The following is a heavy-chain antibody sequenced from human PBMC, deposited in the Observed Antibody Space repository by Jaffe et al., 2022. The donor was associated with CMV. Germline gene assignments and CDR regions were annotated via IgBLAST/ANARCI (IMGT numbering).Heavy chain of an antibody. V-gene: IGHV4-39*01. J-gene: IGHJ4*02. CDR2: VYYTGST. D-gene: IGHD2-8*01. CDR1: GGSISSSLYY. Sequence: QLHLQESGPGLVKPSETLSLTCAVSGGSISSSLYYWGWIRQPPGKGLEWIGSVYYTGSTFYNPSLQSRVTISLDTSKSQFSLKLSSVTAADTAVYYCARRGGDCTKHICQFDYWGRGTLVTVSS. CDR3: ARRGGDCTKHICQFDY.